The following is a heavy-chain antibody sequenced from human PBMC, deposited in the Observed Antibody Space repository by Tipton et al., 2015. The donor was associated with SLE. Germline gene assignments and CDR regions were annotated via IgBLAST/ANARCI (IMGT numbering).Heavy chain of an antibody. J-gene: IGHJ4*02. CDR3: ATRGSYTSSWYGVDF. V-gene: IGHV3-66*03. CDR1: GFSVTNNY. D-gene: IGHD6-13*01. CDR2: IYVPGDT. Sequence: SLRLSCAASGFSVTNNYMSWVRQAPGKGLEWVSVIYVPGDTYYADSVKGRFTISRDNSKNTVYLQMGSLRTDDTAVYYCATRGSYTSSWYGVDFWGQGMLVTVSS.